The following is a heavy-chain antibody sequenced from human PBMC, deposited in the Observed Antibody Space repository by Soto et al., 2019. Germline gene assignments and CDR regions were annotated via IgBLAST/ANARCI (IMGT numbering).Heavy chain of an antibody. D-gene: IGHD1-26*01. J-gene: IGHJ4*02. Sequence: EVQLLESGGGLVQPWGSLRLSCAVSGLTFSRYAMSWVRQAPVKGLEWVSAIINTGGDTLYADSVKARYTISRDNFKNTLYLQMSSLRAEDAAIYYCAIASGESYPESRVFDQWGQGTRVTVSS. CDR3: AIASGESYPESRVFDQ. CDR1: GLTFSRYA. V-gene: IGHV3-23*01. CDR2: IINTGGDT.